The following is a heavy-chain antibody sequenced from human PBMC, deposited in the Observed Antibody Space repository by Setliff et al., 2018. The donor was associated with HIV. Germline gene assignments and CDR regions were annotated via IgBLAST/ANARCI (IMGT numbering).Heavy chain of an antibody. CDR2: IYTSGST. Sequence: SETLSLTCNVSGFSINSNYYWSWIRQPAGKGLEWIGRIYTSGSTNYNPSLKSRVTTSVDTSKNQFSLRLSSVTAADTAVYYCARRRDFDYWGQGTLVTVSS. CDR1: GFSINSNYY. V-gene: IGHV4-4*07. J-gene: IGHJ4*02. CDR3: ARRRDFDY.